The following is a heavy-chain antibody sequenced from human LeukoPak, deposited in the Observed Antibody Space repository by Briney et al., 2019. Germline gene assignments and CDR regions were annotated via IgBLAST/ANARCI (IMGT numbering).Heavy chain of an antibody. CDR1: GGTFSSYA. CDR2: IIPIFGTA. D-gene: IGHD6-6*01. J-gene: IGHJ3*02. Sequence: SVKVSCKASGGTFSSYAISWVRQAPGQGLEWMGGIIPIFGTANYAQKFQGRVTITTDESTSTAYMELSSLRSEDTAVYYCARGAARKRSSHAFDIWGQGTMVTVSS. CDR3: ARGAARKRSSHAFDI. V-gene: IGHV1-69*05.